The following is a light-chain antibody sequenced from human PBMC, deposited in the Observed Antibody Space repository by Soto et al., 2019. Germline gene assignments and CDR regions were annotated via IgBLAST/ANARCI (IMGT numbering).Light chain of an antibody. Sequence: DIQMTQSPSSLSASLGDRVTITCRASQYISNYLAWYQQKPGKVPKLLIYEAPTLQSGVPSRFSGSGFGTDFVLTIGSLQPEDVATYYCQKYDSVPLTFGGGTRVEIK. J-gene: IGKJ4*01. V-gene: IGKV1-27*01. CDR2: EAP. CDR3: QKYDSVPLT. CDR1: QYISNY.